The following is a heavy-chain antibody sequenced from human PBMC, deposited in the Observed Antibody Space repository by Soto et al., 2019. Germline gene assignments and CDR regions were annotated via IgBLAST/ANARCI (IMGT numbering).Heavy chain of an antibody. V-gene: IGHV3-21*02. CDR3: AKYHALTTSRPDF. Sequence: EVQLVESGGGLVEPGGSLRLSCTASGFTFTTFTMNWVRQAPGKGLEWVSSISSGSNFIYYAASVRGRFTISRDNAKKSLYLQMSSLRAEDTAVYYCAKYHALTTSRPDFWGQGTLVSVSS. J-gene: IGHJ4*02. CDR1: GFTFTTFT. CDR2: ISSGSNFI. D-gene: IGHD3-9*01.